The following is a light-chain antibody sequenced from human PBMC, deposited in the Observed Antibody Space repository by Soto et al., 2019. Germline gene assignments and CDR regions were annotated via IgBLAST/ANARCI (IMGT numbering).Light chain of an antibody. CDR1: QSVLYSSNNKNY. CDR3: QQYYTTPPT. Sequence: DIVMTQSPDSLAVSLGERATINCKSSQSVLYSSNNKNYLAWYQQKPGQPPKLLIYWASTRESGVPDRFSDSGSETDFTLTISSLQAEDVAVYSCQQYYTTPPTFGQGNKVEIK. CDR2: WAS. V-gene: IGKV4-1*01. J-gene: IGKJ1*01.